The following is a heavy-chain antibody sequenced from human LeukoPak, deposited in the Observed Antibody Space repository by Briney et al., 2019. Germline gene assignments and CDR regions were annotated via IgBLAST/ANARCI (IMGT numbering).Heavy chain of an antibody. D-gene: IGHD4-17*01. CDR3: AREGSGDHPIGYLDY. J-gene: IGHJ4*02. CDR1: GFTFSSYA. V-gene: IGHV3-23*01. Sequence: GGSLRLSCAASGFTFSSYAMSWVRQAPGQGLEWVSVISGSSGVTFYADSAEGRFTISRDNSKTTLYLQMNSLRAEDTAVYYCAREGSGDHPIGYLDYWGQGTPVTVSS. CDR2: ISGSSGVT.